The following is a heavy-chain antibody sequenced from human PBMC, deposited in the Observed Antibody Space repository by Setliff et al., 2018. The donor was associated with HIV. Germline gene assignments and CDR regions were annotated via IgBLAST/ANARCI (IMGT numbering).Heavy chain of an antibody. CDR1: GASSSSHY. Sequence: SETLSLTCTVSGASSSSHYWSWIRQPPGKAPEWIGYVYNSGTTKYNPSLKSRVTISVDTSKNQFSLKLSSVTAADTAVYYCARHDTEYSSYPIDYWGQGNLVTVSS. CDR3: ARHDTEYSSYPIDY. J-gene: IGHJ4*02. CDR2: VYNSGTT. D-gene: IGHD6-6*01. V-gene: IGHV4-59*08.